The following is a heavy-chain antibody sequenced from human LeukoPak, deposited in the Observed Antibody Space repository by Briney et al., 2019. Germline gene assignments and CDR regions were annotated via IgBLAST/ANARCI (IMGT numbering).Heavy chain of an antibody. CDR2: IYYSGST. CDR1: GFTFSSYSMN. Sequence: PGGSLRLSCAASGFTFSSYSMNWVRQAPGKGLEWIGSIYYSGSTYYNPSLKSRVTISVDTSKNQFSLKLSSVTAADTAVYYCARSYAILAATDYFDYWGQGTLVTVSS. D-gene: IGHD2-15*01. CDR3: ARSYAILAATDYFDY. J-gene: IGHJ4*02. V-gene: IGHV4-59*05.